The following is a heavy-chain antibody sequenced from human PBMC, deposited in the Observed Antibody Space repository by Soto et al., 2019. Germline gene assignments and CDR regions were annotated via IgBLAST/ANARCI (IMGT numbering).Heavy chain of an antibody. CDR1: GGSISSYY. CDR2: IYYSGST. D-gene: IGHD4-17*01. CDR3: ARDGSDYGDLRLDY. Sequence: SETLSLTCTVSGGSISSYYWRWIRQPPGKGLEWIGYIYYSGSTNYNPSLKSRVTISVDTSKNQFSLKLSSVTAADTAVYYCARDGSDYGDLRLDYWGQGTLVNVSS. J-gene: IGHJ4*02. V-gene: IGHV4-59*01.